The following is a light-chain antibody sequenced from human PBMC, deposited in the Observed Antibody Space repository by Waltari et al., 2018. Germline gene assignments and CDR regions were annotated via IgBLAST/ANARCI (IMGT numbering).Light chain of an antibody. V-gene: IGLV2-14*01. J-gene: IGLJ2*01. CDR1: RSAVGAYNF. CDR2: EVS. CDR3: SSYTSSSTLV. Sequence: QSALTQPASVSGSPGQSITISCTGTRSAVGAYNFVSWYQQHPGKAPKLMIYEVSNRPSGVSNRFSGSKSGNTASLTISGLQAEDEADYYCSSYTSSSTLVFGGGTKLTVL.